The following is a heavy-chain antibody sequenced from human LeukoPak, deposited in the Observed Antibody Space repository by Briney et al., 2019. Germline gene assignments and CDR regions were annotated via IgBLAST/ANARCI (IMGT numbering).Heavy chain of an antibody. CDR2: ISAYNGNT. V-gene: IGHV1-18*01. Sequence: ASVKVSCKASGYTFTSYVMNWVRQAPGQGLEWMGWISAYNGNTNYARKLQGRVTMTTDTSTGTAYMELRSLRSDDTAVYYCAREDYDFWSGPFDYWGQGTLVTVSS. D-gene: IGHD3-3*01. CDR3: AREDYDFWSGPFDY. CDR1: GYTFTSYV. J-gene: IGHJ4*02.